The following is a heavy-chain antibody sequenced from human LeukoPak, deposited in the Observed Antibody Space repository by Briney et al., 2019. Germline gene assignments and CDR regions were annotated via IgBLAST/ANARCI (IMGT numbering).Heavy chain of an antibody. CDR1: GFSFSNYG. CDR3: ASGYTYVRLGDH. Sequence: GGSLRLSCAVSGFSFSNYGMHCVRQAPGKGLVWVARTNLHGTTVDYADSVKGRFTISRDNAKNTLFLQMNSLRAEDTAVYYCASGYTYVRLGDHWGQGTLVTVSS. CDR2: TNLHGTTV. J-gene: IGHJ4*02. D-gene: IGHD5-18*01. V-gene: IGHV3-74*01.